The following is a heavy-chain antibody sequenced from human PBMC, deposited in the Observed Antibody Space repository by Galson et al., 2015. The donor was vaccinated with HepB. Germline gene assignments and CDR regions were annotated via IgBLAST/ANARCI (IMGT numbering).Heavy chain of an antibody. CDR2: ISGGGGIT. V-gene: IGHV3-30-3*01. Sequence: SLRLSCAASGFRFSSFDMHWVRQTPGKGLEWVAVISGGGGITIYAESVKGRFTISRDNPKNTLYLQMASLGSDDTAVYFCARDLVSDVPDHLDTWGQGTLVTVSS. CDR3: ARDLVSDVPDHLDT. D-gene: IGHD1-14*01. CDR1: GFRFSSFD. J-gene: IGHJ5*02.